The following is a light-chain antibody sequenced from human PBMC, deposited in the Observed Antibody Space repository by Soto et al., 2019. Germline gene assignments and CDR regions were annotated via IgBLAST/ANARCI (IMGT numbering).Light chain of an antibody. CDR2: EVS. CDR1: SSDVGKYDY. CDR3: NSYTITSAYLV. J-gene: IGLJ3*02. Sequence: QSALTQPPSASGSPGQSVTISCTGTSSDVGKYDYVSWFQHHPGKAPKLIIYEVSNRPSGVPDRFSGSKSGSTASLTVSGLQTEDEADYYCNSYTITSAYLVFGGGTKLTVL. V-gene: IGLV2-8*01.